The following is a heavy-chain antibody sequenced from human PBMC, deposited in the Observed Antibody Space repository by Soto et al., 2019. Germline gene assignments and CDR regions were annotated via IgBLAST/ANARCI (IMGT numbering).Heavy chain of an antibody. CDR3: ANVVVDRTNWYYFDR. V-gene: IGHV3-30*18. CDR2: ISYDGSNK. D-gene: IGHD2-2*01. CDR1: GFTFRSYG. Sequence: QVQLVESGGGVVQPGRSLRLSCAASGFTFRSYGMYWVRQAPGKGLEWVAVISYDGSNKYYADSVKGRFTISRDSSKNTRYLPMNSLRAEDTAVYYCANVVVDRTNWYYFDRWGQGTLVTVSS. J-gene: IGHJ4*02.